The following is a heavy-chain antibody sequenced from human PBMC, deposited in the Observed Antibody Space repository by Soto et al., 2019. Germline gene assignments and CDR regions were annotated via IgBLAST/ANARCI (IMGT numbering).Heavy chain of an antibody. D-gene: IGHD6-13*01. CDR3: ARGGQQLNFYYYYYGMDV. CDR1: GYTFTSYG. V-gene: IGHV1-18*01. J-gene: IGHJ6*02. Sequence: GASVKVSCKASGYTFTSYGITWVRQAPGQGLAWMGWISAYNGNTNYAQKLQGRVTMTTDTSTSTAYMELRSLRSDDTAVYYCARGGQQLNFYYYYYGMDVWGQGTTVTSP. CDR2: ISAYNGNT.